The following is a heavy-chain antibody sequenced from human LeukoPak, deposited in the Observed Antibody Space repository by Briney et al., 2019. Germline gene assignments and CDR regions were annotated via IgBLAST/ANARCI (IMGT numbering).Heavy chain of an antibody. CDR1: GYSISSGFF. Sequence: KPSETLSLTCAVSGYSISSGFFWGWIRQPPGKGLEWIGSIYHSGSTYYNPSLKSRVTISVDTSKNQFSLKLSSVTAADTAVYYCARRPYCTSTSCPPIHAFDIWGQGTMVTVSS. J-gene: IGHJ3*02. D-gene: IGHD2-2*01. V-gene: IGHV4-38-2*01. CDR3: ARRPYCTSTSCPPIHAFDI. CDR2: IYHSGST.